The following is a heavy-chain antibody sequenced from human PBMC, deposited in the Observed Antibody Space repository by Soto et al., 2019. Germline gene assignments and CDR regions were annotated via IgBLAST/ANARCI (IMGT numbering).Heavy chain of an antibody. D-gene: IGHD6-13*01. CDR2: ISAYTGNT. CDR3: AREDSSSWYGSSAFDI. J-gene: IGHJ3*02. V-gene: IGHV1-18*04. CDR1: GYAFPSYG. Sequence: GASVKVSSPASGYAFPSYGISWLREAPAQGLEWMGWISAYTGNTNYEQKLQGRVTMTTDKSTSTAYMELRSLRSDDTGVYYCAREDSSSWYGSSAFDIWGQGTMVTVSS.